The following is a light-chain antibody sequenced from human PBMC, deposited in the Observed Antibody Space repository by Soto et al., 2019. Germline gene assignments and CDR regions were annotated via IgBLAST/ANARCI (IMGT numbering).Light chain of an antibody. Sequence: QSVRTQPPSVSGAPGQRVTMSCTGSSSNIGANYDVHWYQHRPGTAPKLLIFGNNNRPSGVPDRFSGSKSGTSASLAITGLQAEDEGDYYCQSYDSTLSARYVFGTGTKVTVL. CDR2: GNN. V-gene: IGLV1-40*01. CDR3: QSYDSTLSARYV. J-gene: IGLJ1*01. CDR1: SSNIGANYD.